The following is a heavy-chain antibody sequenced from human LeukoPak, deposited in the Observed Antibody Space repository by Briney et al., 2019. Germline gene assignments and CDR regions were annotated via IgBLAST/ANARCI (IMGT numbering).Heavy chain of an antibody. CDR3: AKDHYNYIWGTYEFDH. J-gene: IGHJ4*02. CDR1: GFTFSSYG. D-gene: IGHD3-16*01. V-gene: IGHV3-30*18. Sequence: GESLSLSCSLSGFTFSSYGMHWVRQAPGKGLDWVAVISYDGNNKFYADSVKGRFTISRDNSKNTLYLQMNSLRAEDTAVYYCAKDHYNYIWGTYEFDHWGQGTLVTVSS. CDR2: ISYDGNNK.